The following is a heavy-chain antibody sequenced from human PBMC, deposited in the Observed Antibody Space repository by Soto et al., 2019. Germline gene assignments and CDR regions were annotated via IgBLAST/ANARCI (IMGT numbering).Heavy chain of an antibody. Sequence: PGGSLRLSCAATGFTFNNYGMHWVRQAPWTGLEWVTLISYDGSDKYYADSVKGRFTISRDNSKSTLYLHLNSLRAEDTAVYFCAKRSAIAVTGAEFSALWRRGTLVTVSS. CDR1: GFTFNNYG. J-gene: IGHJ2*01. CDR3: AKRSAIAVTGAEFSAL. V-gene: IGHV3-30*18. D-gene: IGHD6-19*01. CDR2: ISYDGSDK.